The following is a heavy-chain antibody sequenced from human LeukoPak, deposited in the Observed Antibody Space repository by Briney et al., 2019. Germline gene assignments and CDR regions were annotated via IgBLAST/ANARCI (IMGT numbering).Heavy chain of an antibody. CDR3: ARDGGAKGGDDY. CDR1: GFTFSSYA. J-gene: IGHJ4*02. D-gene: IGHD2-21*02. V-gene: IGHV3-30*04. CDR2: ISFDGTDN. Sequence: GRSLRLSCAASGFTFSSYAMHWVRQAPGKGLEWVAVISFDGTDNHHADSVKGRFTISRDNSKNTLYLQMNSLRTEDTAVYYCARDGGAKGGDDYWGQGTLVTVSS.